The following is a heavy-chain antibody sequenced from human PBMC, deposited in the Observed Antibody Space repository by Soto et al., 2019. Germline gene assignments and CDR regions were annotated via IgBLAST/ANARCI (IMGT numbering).Heavy chain of an antibody. CDR3: AAGIVVAGIAGGFFDY. D-gene: IGHD6-19*01. J-gene: IGHJ4*02. Sequence: ASVKVSCKVAGYTLSKLSMYWVRQAPGKGLEWMGGFDREDGETVYAQKFQGRVTMTEDTSTETAFMELGSLRSEDTAVYYRAAGIVVAGIAGGFFDYWGQGTLVTVSS. V-gene: IGHV1-24*01. CDR2: FDREDGET. CDR1: GYTLSKLS.